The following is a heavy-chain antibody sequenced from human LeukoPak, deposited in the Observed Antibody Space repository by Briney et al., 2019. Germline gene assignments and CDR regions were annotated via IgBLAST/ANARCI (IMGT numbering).Heavy chain of an antibody. D-gene: IGHD4-23*01. CDR2: ISYDGSNK. J-gene: IGHJ4*02. CDR3: ARTTTERWYFDY. Sequence: GRSLRLSCAASGFTFSSYAMHWVRQAPGKGLEWVAVISYDGSNKYYADSVKGRFTISRDNSKNTLYLQMNSLRAEDTAVYYCARTTTERWYFDYWGQGTLVTVSS. V-gene: IGHV3-30*04. CDR1: GFTFSSYA.